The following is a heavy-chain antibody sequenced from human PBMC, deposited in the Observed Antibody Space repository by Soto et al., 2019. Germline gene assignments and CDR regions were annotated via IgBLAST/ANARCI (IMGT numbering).Heavy chain of an antibody. CDR2: ISYDGSSK. V-gene: IGHV3-30-3*01. D-gene: IGHD3-22*01. Sequence: QVQLVESGGGVVQPGRSLRLSCVVSGFTFTSYTIHWVRQAPGKGLEWVALISYDGSSKYFADSVRGRFTISRDNSKNTLYLQMNSLRPDDTAVYYCARTQSPYDTNAYYDYWGQGTLVTVSS. CDR3: ARTQSPYDTNAYYDY. J-gene: IGHJ4*02. CDR1: GFTFTSYT.